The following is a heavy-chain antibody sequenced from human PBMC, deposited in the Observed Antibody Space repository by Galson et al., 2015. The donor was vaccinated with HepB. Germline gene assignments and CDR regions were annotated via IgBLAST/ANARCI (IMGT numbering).Heavy chain of an antibody. D-gene: IGHD4-17*01. CDR3: ARDPAYGDYSFDY. V-gene: IGHV3-21*01. CDR1: GFTFSSYS. J-gene: IGHJ4*02. CDR2: SSSSSSYI. Sequence: SLRLSCAASGFTFSSYSMNWVRQAPGKGLEWVSSSSSSSSYIYYADSVKGRFTISRDNAKNSLYLQMNSLRAEDTAVYYCARDPAYGDYSFDYWGQGTLVTVSS.